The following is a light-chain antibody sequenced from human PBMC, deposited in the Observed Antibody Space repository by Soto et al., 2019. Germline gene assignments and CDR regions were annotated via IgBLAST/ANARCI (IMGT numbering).Light chain of an antibody. CDR1: RDISSS. CDR3: QKYNSAPNT. Sequence: DVQMTQSPSSLSASVGDRVTITCRASRDISSSLAWYQQKPGKVAKLLIYAASTLHAGVQSRFSGSGSGTFITLTINSLQPEDVATYYCQKYNSAPNTFGRGTRLEIK. J-gene: IGKJ2*01. V-gene: IGKV1-27*01. CDR2: AAS.